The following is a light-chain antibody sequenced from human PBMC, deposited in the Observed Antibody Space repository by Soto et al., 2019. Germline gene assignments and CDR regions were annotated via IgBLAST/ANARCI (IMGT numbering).Light chain of an antibody. CDR1: QSVSSN. CDR3: QQYNNWPLT. J-gene: IGKJ5*01. V-gene: IGKV3-15*01. Sequence: IVMTQYPATLSVSPGEGSTLSCRASQSVSSNLAWYQQKPGQAPMLLIYGASTRATGITARFSGSGSGTEFTITISSLPSEDFAVYYCQQYNNWPLTVGPGTRLEIK. CDR2: GAS.